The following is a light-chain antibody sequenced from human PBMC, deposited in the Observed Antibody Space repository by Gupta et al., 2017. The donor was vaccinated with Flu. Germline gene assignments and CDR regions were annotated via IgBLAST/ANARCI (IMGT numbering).Light chain of an antibody. V-gene: IGLV1-51*01. CDR3: GTWDDGLGAGV. Sequence: HSVLTQPPSVSATPRQNVTISCSGSTCSIGNDFVSWYQQFPGTAPKLLMDENDKRPSGIPDRFAGSKSGTSATLGIXGXKTGDEXAYDCGTWDDGLGAGVFGGGTKVTVL. CDR1: TCSIGNDF. CDR2: END. J-gene: IGLJ3*02.